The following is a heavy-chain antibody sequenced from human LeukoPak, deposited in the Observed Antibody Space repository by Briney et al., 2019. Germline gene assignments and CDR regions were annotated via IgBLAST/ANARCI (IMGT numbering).Heavy chain of an antibody. J-gene: IGHJ6*02. CDR3: ARDRTAGDYYDSSGNYYYGMDV. D-gene: IGHD3-22*01. V-gene: IGHV4-30-4*01. Sequence: SSETLSLTCTVSGASISSGDYYWSWIRQPPGKGLEWIGYIYYSGSTYYNPSLKSRVTISVDTSKNQFSLKLSSVTAADTAVYYCARDRTAGDYYDSSGNYYYGMDVWGQGTTVTVSS. CDR2: IYYSGST. CDR1: GASISSGDYY.